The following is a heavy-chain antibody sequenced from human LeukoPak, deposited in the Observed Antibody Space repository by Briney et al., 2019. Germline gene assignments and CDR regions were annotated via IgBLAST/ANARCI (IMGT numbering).Heavy chain of an antibody. Sequence: PGRSLRLSCAASGFTFSGYGMHWVRQAPGKGLEWVAVIWYDGSNDDYADSVKGRFTISRDNSKSTLYLQVNSLRAEDTAVYYCAKGGKWDVTPFDYWGQGTLVTVSS. D-gene: IGHD1-26*01. J-gene: IGHJ4*02. CDR2: IWYDGSND. CDR1: GFTFSGYG. CDR3: AKGGKWDVTPFDY. V-gene: IGHV3-33*06.